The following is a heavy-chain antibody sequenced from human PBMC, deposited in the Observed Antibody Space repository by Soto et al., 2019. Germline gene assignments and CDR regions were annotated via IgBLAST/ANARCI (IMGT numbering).Heavy chain of an antibody. J-gene: IGHJ4*02. V-gene: IGHV3-23*01. CDR2: ITNSGATT. CDR1: GFTFSSNA. D-gene: IGHD2-15*01. Sequence: GGSLRLSCAASGFTFSSNAMSWVRQAPGKGLEWVSSITNSGATTYYADSVKGRFTISRDNSKNTLYLQMHSLRAEDTAVYYCAKVSKYCSGGYCYSNYFFDYWGQGTLVTVSS. CDR3: AKVSKYCSGGYCYSNYFFDY.